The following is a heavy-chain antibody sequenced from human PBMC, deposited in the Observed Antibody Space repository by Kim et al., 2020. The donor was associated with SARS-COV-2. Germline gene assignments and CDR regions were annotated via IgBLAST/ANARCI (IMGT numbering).Heavy chain of an antibody. CDR1: GGSISSSNW. CDR2: IYHSGST. D-gene: IGHD6-13*01. Sequence: SETLSLTCAVSGGSISSSNWWSWVRQPPGKGLEWIGEIYHSGSTNYNPSLKSRVTISVDKSKNQFSLKLSSVTAADTAVYYCARVVRSPGIAAAGTDYWGQGTLVTVSS. V-gene: IGHV4-4*02. J-gene: IGHJ4*02. CDR3: ARVVRSPGIAAAGTDY.